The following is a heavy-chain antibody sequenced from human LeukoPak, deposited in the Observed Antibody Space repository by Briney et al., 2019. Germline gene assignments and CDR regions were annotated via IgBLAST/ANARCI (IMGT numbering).Heavy chain of an antibody. CDR3: ARGQGATVPQVGKNWFDP. V-gene: IGHV4-34*01. Sequence: PSETLSLTCAVYIDSFSNYHWNWIRQTPSKGVEWIGEVNEVGGTNISPSLRNRVILSVDTSKNQFFLKLISVTVADTAVYYCARGQGATVPQVGKNWFDPWGQGTRVTVSS. CDR1: IDSFSNYH. J-gene: IGHJ5*02. CDR2: VNEVGGT. D-gene: IGHD1-26*01.